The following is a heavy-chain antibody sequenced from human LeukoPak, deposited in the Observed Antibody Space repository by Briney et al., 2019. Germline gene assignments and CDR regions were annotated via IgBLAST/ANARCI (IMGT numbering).Heavy chain of an antibody. CDR1: GSTVSSNY. Sequence: GGSLRLSCAASGSTVSSNYMSWVRQAPGKGLEWVSVIYSGGSTYYADSVKGRFTISRDNSKNTLYLQMNSLRAEDTAVYYCARVRCSSTSCYYYYYYYMDVWGKGTTVTVSS. D-gene: IGHD2-2*01. J-gene: IGHJ6*03. V-gene: IGHV3-53*01. CDR3: ARVRCSSTSCYYYYYYYMDV. CDR2: IYSGGST.